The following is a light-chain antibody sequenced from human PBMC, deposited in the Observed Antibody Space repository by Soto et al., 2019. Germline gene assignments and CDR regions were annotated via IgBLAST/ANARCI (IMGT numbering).Light chain of an antibody. CDR2: AAT. V-gene: IGKV1-39*01. Sequence: DIQITQSPSSLSASVGDRVTITCRASQSIGSYLHWYQQKPRTAPKLLIYAATTLQSGVPSRFSGSGSGTAFTLTISSLQPEDFATYYCQQSYSYVCTFGQGTKLEIK. CDR1: QSIGSY. CDR3: QQSYSYVCT. J-gene: IGKJ2*02.